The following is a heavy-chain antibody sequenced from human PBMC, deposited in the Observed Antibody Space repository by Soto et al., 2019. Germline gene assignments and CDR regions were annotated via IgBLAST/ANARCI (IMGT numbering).Heavy chain of an antibody. CDR2: ISGNDGTT. V-gene: IGHV3-23*01. J-gene: IGHJ5*02. CDR3: ARDMYSSDYFVKWFEP. CDR1: GFTFSSFA. Sequence: GGSLRLSCAASGFTFSSFAMNWVRQAPGKGLEWVSTISGNDGTTFYADSVKGRVTVSRDNSNHSLDLQLNSLRGKDTAMYYCARDMYSSDYFVKWFEPWGQGTLVTVSS. D-gene: IGHD6-19*01.